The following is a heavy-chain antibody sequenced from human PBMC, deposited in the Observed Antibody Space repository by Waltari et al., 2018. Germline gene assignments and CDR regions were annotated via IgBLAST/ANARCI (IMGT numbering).Heavy chain of an antibody. V-gene: IGHV1-8*01. CDR3: AIVPTPIFGVVTSTGWFDP. CDR1: GYTFTSYD. J-gene: IGHJ5*02. CDR2: ANPDSANT. Sequence: QVQLVQSGAEVKKPGASVKVSCKASGYTFTSYDINWVRQATGKGLEWMGWANPDSANTAYAQKCQGRVTMTRTTSIITAYMSLSRRRPEPTAVYSGAIVPTPIFGVVTSTGWFDPWVQPPLVTVSS. D-gene: IGHD3-3*01.